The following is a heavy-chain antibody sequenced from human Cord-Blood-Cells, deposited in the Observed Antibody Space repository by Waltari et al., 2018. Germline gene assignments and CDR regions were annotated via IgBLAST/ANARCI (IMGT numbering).Heavy chain of an antibody. V-gene: IGHV3-7*01. Sequence: EVQLVESGGGLVQPGGSLRLSCAASGFTFSSYWMSWVRQAPGKGLEWVANIKQDGSEKYYVDSVKGRFTISRDNAKNSLYLQMNSLRAEDTAVYYCAGILRFLEWLYFDYWGQGTLVTVSS. CDR2: IKQDGSEK. CDR1: GFTFSSYW. CDR3: AGILRFLEWLYFDY. J-gene: IGHJ4*02. D-gene: IGHD3-3*01.